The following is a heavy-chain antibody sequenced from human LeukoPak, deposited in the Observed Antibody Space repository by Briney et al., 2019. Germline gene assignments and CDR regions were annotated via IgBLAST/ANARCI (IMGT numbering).Heavy chain of an antibody. CDR3: ASSLAYCGGDCSPPDY. Sequence: ASVKVSCKASGYTFTSYYMHWVRQAPGQGLEWMGLINPSGGSTSYAQKFQGRVTMTRDTSTSTVYMELSSLRSEDTAVYYCASSLAYCGGDCSPPDYWGQGTLVTVSS. CDR2: INPSGGST. D-gene: IGHD2-21*02. V-gene: IGHV1-46*01. CDR1: GYTFTSYY. J-gene: IGHJ4*02.